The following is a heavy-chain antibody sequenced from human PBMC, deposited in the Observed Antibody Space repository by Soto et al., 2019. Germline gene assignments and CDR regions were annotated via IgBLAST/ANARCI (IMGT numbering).Heavy chain of an antibody. V-gene: IGHV3-49*03. J-gene: IGHJ3*02. CDR3: TPGGVGATHPGRGAFDI. Sequence: PGGSLRLSCTASGFTFGDYAMSWLRQAPGKGLEWVGFIRSKAYGGTTEYAASVKGRFTISRDDSKSIAYLQMNSLKTEDTAVYYCTPGGVGATHPGRGAFDIWGQGTMVTVSS. D-gene: IGHD1-26*01. CDR1: GFTFGDYA. CDR2: IRSKAYGGTT.